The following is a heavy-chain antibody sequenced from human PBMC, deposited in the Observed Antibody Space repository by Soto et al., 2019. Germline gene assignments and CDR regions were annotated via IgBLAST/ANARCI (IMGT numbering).Heavy chain of an antibody. CDR2: IYYSGST. J-gene: IGHJ4*02. CDR1: GGSISSGGYY. CDR3: ARGRGTVTTVTTHLDY. V-gene: IGHV4-31*03. Sequence: QVQLQESGPGLVKPSQTLSLTCTVSGGSISSGGYYWSWIRQHPGNGLEWIGYIYYSGSTYYNPCLERRVTISVDTSKNQFSLKLSSVTAADTAVYYCARGRGTVTTVTTHLDYWGQGTLVTVSS. D-gene: IGHD4-17*01.